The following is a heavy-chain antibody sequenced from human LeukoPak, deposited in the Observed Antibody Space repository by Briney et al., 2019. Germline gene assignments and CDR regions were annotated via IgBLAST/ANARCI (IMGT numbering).Heavy chain of an antibody. CDR3: TTGCSSSTCYHWDNWFDP. J-gene: IGHJ5*02. V-gene: IGHV3-15*01. D-gene: IGHD2-2*01. CDR1: GFTFSNAW. CDR2: IKSKTNGETT. Sequence: GGSLRLSCAASGFTFSNAWMSWVRQAPGRGLEWVGSIKSKTNGETTDYAAPVKGRFTISRDDSKNTLYLQMNSLKTEDTAVYYCTTGCSSSTCYHWDNWFDPWGQGTLVTVSS.